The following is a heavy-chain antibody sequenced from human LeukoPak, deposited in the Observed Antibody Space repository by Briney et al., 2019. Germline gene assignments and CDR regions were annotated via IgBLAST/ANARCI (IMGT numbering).Heavy chain of an antibody. CDR1: GGSISSYY. CDR2: IYTSGST. Sequence: PETLSLTCTVSGGSISSYYWSWIRQPAGKGLEWIGRIYTSGSTNYNPSLKSRVTMSVDTSKNQFSLKLSSVTAADTAVYYCARDQEYCGGDCSYYFDYWGQGTLVTVSS. V-gene: IGHV4-4*07. CDR3: ARDQEYCGGDCSYYFDY. D-gene: IGHD2-21*02. J-gene: IGHJ4*02.